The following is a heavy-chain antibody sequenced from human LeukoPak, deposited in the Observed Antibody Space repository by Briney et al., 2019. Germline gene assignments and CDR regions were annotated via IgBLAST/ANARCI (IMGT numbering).Heavy chain of an antibody. CDR3: ARFSITMIVVVIGSQNAFDI. CDR2: IYHSGST. CDR1: GYSISSGYY. D-gene: IGHD3-22*01. Sequence: SETLSLTCTVSGYSISSGYYWGWIRQPPGKGLEWIGSIYHSGSTYYNPSLKSRVTISVDTSKNQFSLKLSSATAADTAVYYCARFSITMIVVVIGSQNAFDIWGQGTMVTVSS. V-gene: IGHV4-38-2*02. J-gene: IGHJ3*02.